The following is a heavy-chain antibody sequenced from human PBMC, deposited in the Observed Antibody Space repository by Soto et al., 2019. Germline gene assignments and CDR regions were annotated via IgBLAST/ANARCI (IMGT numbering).Heavy chain of an antibody. CDR1: GFTFSSYW. Sequence: GGSLRLSCAASGFTFSSYWMHWVRQAPGKGLVWVSRINGDGSSTNYADSVKGRFTISRDNAKNTLYLQMNSLRAEDTAVYYCAIGRQYGYYVVYWGQGTLVTVSS. D-gene: IGHD3-10*01. V-gene: IGHV3-74*01. CDR3: AIGRQYGYYVVY. CDR2: INGDGSST. J-gene: IGHJ4*02.